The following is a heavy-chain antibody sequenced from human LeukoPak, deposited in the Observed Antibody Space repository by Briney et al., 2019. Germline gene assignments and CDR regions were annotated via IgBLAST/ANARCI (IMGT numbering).Heavy chain of an antibody. V-gene: IGHV3-30*18. CDR2: ISYDGSNK. D-gene: IGHD3-9*01. Sequence: QPGRSLRLSCAASGFTFSSYGMHWVRQAPGKGLEWVAVISYDGSNKYYADSVKGRFTISRDNSKNTLYLQMNSLRAEDTAVYCCAKDGLIISTVRYFDWNQGIDYWGQGTLVTVSS. CDR1: GFTFSSYG. J-gene: IGHJ4*02. CDR3: AKDGLIISTVRYFDWNQGIDY.